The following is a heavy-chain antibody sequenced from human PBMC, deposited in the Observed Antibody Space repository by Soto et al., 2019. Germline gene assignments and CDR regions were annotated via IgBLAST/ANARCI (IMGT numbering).Heavy chain of an antibody. CDR3: ETPDKYSSSWYLDY. CDR2: FDPEDGET. V-gene: IGHV1-24*01. Sequence: ASVKVSCKVSGYTLTELSMHWVRQAPGKGLEWMGGFDPEDGETIYAQKFQGRVTMTEDTSTDTAYMELSSLRSEDTAVYYCETPDKYSSSWYLDYWGQGTLVTVSS. D-gene: IGHD6-13*01. CDR1: GYTLTELS. J-gene: IGHJ4*02.